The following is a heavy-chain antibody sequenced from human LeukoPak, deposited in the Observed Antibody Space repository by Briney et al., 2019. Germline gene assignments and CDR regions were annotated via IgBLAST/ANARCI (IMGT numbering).Heavy chain of an antibody. D-gene: IGHD3-10*01. V-gene: IGHV1-8*01. Sequence: ASVTVSCKAVGYTFNTYDINWVRQAGGQGLEWMGKMNPNNGNADLAQKFQGRVTMTRDTSTSTAYMELSSLTSEDTAVYYCARRFAMDVWGQGTTVTVSS. CDR1: GYTFNTYD. CDR3: ARRFAMDV. CDR2: MNPNNGNA. J-gene: IGHJ6*02.